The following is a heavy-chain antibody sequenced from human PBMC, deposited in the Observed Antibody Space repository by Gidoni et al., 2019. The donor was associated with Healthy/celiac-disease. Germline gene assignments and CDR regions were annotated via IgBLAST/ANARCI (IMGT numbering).Heavy chain of an antibody. J-gene: IGHJ5*02. CDR1: GYTFTSYY. Sequence: QVQLVQSGAEVKKPGASVKVSCKASGYTFTSYYMHWVRQAPGQGLEWMGIINPSGGSTSYAQKFQGRVTMTRDTSTSTVYMELSSLRSEDTAVYYCARDSRGIAAAGKGWFDPWGQGTLVTVSS. CDR3: ARDSRGIAAAGKGWFDP. D-gene: IGHD6-13*01. CDR2: INPSGGST. V-gene: IGHV1-46*01.